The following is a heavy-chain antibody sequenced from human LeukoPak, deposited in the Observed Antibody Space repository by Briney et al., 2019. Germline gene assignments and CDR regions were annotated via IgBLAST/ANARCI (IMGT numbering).Heavy chain of an antibody. J-gene: IGHJ6*03. CDR3: ARGSSSWYPYYYYYMDV. D-gene: IGHD6-13*01. CDR1: GYTFTSYD. Sequence: ASVKVSCKASGYTFTSYDINWVRQATGLGLEWMGWMNPNSGNTGYAQKFQGRVTITRNTSISTAYMELSSLRSEDTAVYYCARGSSSWYPYYYYYMDVWGKGTTVTVSS. V-gene: IGHV1-8*03. CDR2: MNPNSGNT.